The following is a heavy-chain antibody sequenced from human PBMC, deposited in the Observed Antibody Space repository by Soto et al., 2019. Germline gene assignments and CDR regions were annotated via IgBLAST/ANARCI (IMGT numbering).Heavy chain of an antibody. D-gene: IGHD7-27*01. V-gene: IGHV4-59*01. Sequence: SEPLSLTCTVSGGSMSSDHWSWIQQPPGKGLEWIGYIYYRGSTNYNPSLRSRVTISVDTSKNQFSLKLSSVTAADTAMYYCASLAGDGWFDPWGQGAPVTVS. CDR2: IYYRGST. CDR1: GGSMSSDH. J-gene: IGHJ5*02. CDR3: ASLAGDGWFDP.